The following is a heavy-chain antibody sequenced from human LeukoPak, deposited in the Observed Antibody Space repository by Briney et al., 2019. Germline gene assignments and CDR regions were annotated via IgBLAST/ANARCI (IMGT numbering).Heavy chain of an antibody. D-gene: IGHD4-23*01. CDR2: ISAYNGNT. J-gene: IGHJ4*02. CDR1: GYTFTSYG. V-gene: IGHV1-18*01. Sequence: GASVKVSCKASGYTFTSYGISWVRQAPGQGLEWMGWISAYNGNTNYAQKLQGRVTMTTDTSTSTAYMELRSLRSDDTAVYYCARPLGGTTVVTRYFDYWGQGTLVTVSS. CDR3: ARPLGGTTVVTRYFDY.